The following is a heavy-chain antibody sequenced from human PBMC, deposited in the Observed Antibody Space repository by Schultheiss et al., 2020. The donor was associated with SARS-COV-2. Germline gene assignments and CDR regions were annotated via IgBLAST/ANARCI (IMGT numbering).Heavy chain of an antibody. D-gene: IGHD3-22*01. CDR1: GGSISSYY. Sequence: SETLSLTCTVSGGSISSYYWSWIRQPPGKGLEWIGYIYYSGSTNYNPSLKSRVTISVDTSKNQFSLKLSSVTAADTAVYYCARDAYDSSGYYRAYGMDVWGQGTTVTGSS. J-gene: IGHJ6*02. V-gene: IGHV4-59*12. CDR2: IYYSGST. CDR3: ARDAYDSSGYYRAYGMDV.